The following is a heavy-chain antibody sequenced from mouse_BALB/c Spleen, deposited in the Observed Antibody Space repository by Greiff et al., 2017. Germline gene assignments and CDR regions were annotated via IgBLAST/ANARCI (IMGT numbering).Heavy chain of an antibody. Sequence: EVQGVESGGGLVQPGGSRKLSCAASGFTFSSFGMHWVRQAPEKGLEWVAYISSRSSTIYYADTVKGRFTISRDNPKNTLFLQMTSLRSEDTAMYYCAREGYGGYYAMDYWGQGTSVTVSS. CDR1: GFTFSSFG. V-gene: IGHV5-17*02. D-gene: IGHD2-14*01. CDR2: ISSRSSTI. CDR3: AREGYGGYYAMDY. J-gene: IGHJ4*01.